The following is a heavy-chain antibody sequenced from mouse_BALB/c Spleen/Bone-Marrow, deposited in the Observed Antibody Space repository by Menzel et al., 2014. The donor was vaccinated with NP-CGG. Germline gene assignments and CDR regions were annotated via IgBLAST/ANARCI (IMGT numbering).Heavy chain of an antibody. CDR2: IWAGGST. CDR1: GFSLTSYG. CDR3: ARVFTTATWGFAY. V-gene: IGHV2-9*02. Sequence: VHLVESGPGLVAPSQSLSITCTVSGFSLTSYGVHWVRQSPGKGLEWLGAIWAGGSTNYNSALMSRLSITKDNPKNQVFLEMDSLQTDDTAMYYCARVFTTATWGFAYWGQGTLVTVSA. J-gene: IGHJ3*01. D-gene: IGHD1-2*01.